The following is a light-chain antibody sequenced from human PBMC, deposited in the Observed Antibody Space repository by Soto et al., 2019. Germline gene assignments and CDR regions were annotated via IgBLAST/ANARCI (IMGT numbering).Light chain of an antibody. CDR1: SSDVGGYNY. CDR3: CSHAGDNNYV. Sequence: QSVQTHPPSASWSPGHSVTISCTGTSSDVGGYNYVSWYQQHPGKAPKLMIYEVTKRPSGVPDRFSGSKSGNTASLTVSGLQAEDEADYFCCSHAGDNNYVFGTGTKVTVL. CDR2: EVT. J-gene: IGLJ1*01. V-gene: IGLV2-8*01.